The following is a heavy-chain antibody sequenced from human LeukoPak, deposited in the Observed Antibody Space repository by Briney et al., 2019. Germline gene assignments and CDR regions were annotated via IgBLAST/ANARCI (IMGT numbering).Heavy chain of an antibody. CDR2: LNWNGGST. Sequence: PGGSLRLSCTASGFIFDDYGMSWVRQAPGKGLEWVSGLNWNGGSTAYADSAKGRFTISRDNAKTSLYLQMNSLRAEDTALYYCARDLQWEPNAFDIWGQGTMVTVSS. CDR3: ARDLQWEPNAFDI. J-gene: IGHJ3*02. D-gene: IGHD1-26*01. CDR1: GFIFDDYG. V-gene: IGHV3-20*04.